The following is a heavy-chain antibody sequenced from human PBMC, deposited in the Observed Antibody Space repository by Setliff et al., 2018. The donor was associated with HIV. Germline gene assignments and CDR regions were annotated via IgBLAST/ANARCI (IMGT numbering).Heavy chain of an antibody. CDR2: IYTSGST. D-gene: IGHD3-10*01. J-gene: IGHJ5*02. CDR3: ARDRSNYGSGSSAYNWFDP. Sequence: SETLSFTCTVSGGSMSSGSYFWSWIRQPAGKGLEWIGRIYTSGSTDYNPSLKSRVSMSIDTSKDQFSLNLNSVTAADTAVYFCARDRSNYGSGSSAYNWFDPWGLGTLVTVSS. V-gene: IGHV4-61*02. CDR1: GGSMSSGSYF.